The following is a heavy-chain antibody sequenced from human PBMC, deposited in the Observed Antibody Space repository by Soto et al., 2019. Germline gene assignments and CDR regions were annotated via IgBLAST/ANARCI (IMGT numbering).Heavy chain of an antibody. CDR3: SRRAPEGFDP. J-gene: IGHJ5*02. CDR2: VNYSGNT. Sequence: QLQLQESGPGLLKASETMSLTCAVSGGSLGSSAYYWGWIRQAPGKGLEWVGSVNYSGNTYYNPSLKSRVTISVDTSRNQLSLKLSSVTAADTALYYCSRRAPEGFDPWGQGTLVTVSS. V-gene: IGHV4-39*01. CDR1: GGSLGSSAYY.